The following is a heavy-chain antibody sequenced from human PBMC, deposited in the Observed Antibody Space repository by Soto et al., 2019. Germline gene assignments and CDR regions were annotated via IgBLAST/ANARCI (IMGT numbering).Heavy chain of an antibody. Sequence: EVQLVESGGGLIQPGGSLRLSCAVSGFTVSNTYMSWVRQAPGKGLEWVAVIYRGISTHYADSVKGRFTISRDDSKNTLSLQMDSLRAEDTAVYYCVRPLPSGRNYGMDVWGQGTTVTVSS. CDR3: VRPLPSGRNYGMDV. J-gene: IGHJ6*02. CDR1: GFTVSNTY. CDR2: IYRGIST. V-gene: IGHV3-53*01. D-gene: IGHD3-10*01.